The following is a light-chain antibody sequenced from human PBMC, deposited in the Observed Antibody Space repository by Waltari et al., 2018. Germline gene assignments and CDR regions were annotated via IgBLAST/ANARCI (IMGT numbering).Light chain of an antibody. CDR2: DDS. Sequence: SYVLTQPPSVSVAPGRTASITCGGNDILSKCVHWYQQRPGQAPVLVVYDDSGRPSGIPERFSGSNSANTATLTIRRVEAGDEADYYCQVWDRNSAVVFGGGTKLTVL. J-gene: IGLJ2*01. CDR1: DILSKC. CDR3: QVWDRNSAVV. V-gene: IGLV3-21*03.